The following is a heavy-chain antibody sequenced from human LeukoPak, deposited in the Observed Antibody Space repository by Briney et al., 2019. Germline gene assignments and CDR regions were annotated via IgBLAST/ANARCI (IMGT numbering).Heavy chain of an antibody. CDR1: GFTFDDYT. J-gene: IGHJ4*02. V-gene: IGHV3-43*01. Sequence: GGSLRLSCAASGFTFDDYTMHWVRQAPGKGLEWVSLISWNGGSTYYADSVKGRFTISRDNSKNSLFLQMISLRTEDTALYYCAKERGSSGYFDYWGQGTLVTVSS. CDR2: ISWNGGST. D-gene: IGHD6-6*01. CDR3: AKERGSSGYFDY.